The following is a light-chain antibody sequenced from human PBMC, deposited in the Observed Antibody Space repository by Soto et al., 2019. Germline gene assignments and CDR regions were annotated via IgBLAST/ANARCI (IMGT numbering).Light chain of an antibody. Sequence: QSVLTQPPSVSGAPGQRVTISCTGSSSNIGAGYDVHWYQQLPGTAPKLLIYGNGNRPSGVPDRFSGSKSGTSASLAITGLQAEDEADYYCQSYDRNLIGSVIFGGGTKLTVL. J-gene: IGLJ2*01. CDR2: GNG. V-gene: IGLV1-40*01. CDR3: QSYDRNLIGSVI. CDR1: SSNIGAGYD.